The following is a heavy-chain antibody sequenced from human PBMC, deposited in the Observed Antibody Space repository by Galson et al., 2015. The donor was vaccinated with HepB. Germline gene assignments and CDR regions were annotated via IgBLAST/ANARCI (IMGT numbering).Heavy chain of an antibody. V-gene: IGHV3-23*01. CDR3: ARGRDYYGSGSYYLDY. CDR2: ISGSGGST. CDR1: GFTFSSYA. Sequence: SLRLSCAASGFTFSSYAMSWVRQAPGKGLEWVSAISGSGGSTYYADSVKGRFTISRDNSKNTLYLQMNSLRAEDTAVYYCARGRDYYGSGSYYLDYWGQGTLVTVSS. D-gene: IGHD3-10*01. J-gene: IGHJ4*02.